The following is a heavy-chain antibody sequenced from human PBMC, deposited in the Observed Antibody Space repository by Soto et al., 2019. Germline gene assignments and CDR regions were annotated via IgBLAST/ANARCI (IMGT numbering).Heavy chain of an antibody. D-gene: IGHD1-26*01. J-gene: IGHJ3*02. CDR2: IYPGDSDT. V-gene: IGHV5-51*01. CDR1: GYSFTSYW. Sequence: GESMEISCKGSGYSFTSYWIRSVRQMTGKGLEWMGIIYPGDSDTRYSPSFHGQVTISADKSISTAYLQWSSLKASDTAMYYRARPYSGSYYPGAFDIWGQGTMVTVSS. CDR3: ARPYSGSYYPGAFDI.